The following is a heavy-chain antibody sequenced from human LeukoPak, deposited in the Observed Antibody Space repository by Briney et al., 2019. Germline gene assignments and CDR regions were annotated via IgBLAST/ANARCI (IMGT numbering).Heavy chain of an antibody. CDR2: IIPIFGTA. Sequence: SVKVSGTASGGTFSSYAISWVRQAPGQGLEWMGGIIPIFGTANYAQKFQGRVTITADESTSTAYMGLSSLRSEDTAVYYCARDLRIAAAGNPSGWFDPWGQGTLLTVSS. CDR1: GGTFSSYA. J-gene: IGHJ5*02. D-gene: IGHD6-13*01. CDR3: ARDLRIAAAGNPSGWFDP. V-gene: IGHV1-69*01.